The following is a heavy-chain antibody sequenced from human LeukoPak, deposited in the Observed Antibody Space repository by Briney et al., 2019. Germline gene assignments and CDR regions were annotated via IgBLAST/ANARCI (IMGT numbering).Heavy chain of an antibody. CDR3: ARGEGSSWFPNDAFDI. CDR2: INPSGGST. J-gene: IGHJ3*02. CDR1: GYTFTSYY. D-gene: IGHD6-13*01. Sequence: ASVKVSCKASGYTFTSYYMHWVRQAPGQGLEWMGIINPSGGSTSYAQKFQGRVTMTRDTSTSTAYMELSSLRSEDTAVYYCARGEGSSWFPNDAFDIWGQGTMVTVSS. V-gene: IGHV1-46*01.